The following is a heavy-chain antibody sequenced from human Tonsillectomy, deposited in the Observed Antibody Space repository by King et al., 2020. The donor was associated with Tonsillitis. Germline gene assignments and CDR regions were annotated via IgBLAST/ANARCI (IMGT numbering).Heavy chain of an antibody. J-gene: IGHJ6*03. CDR3: ARDNGGIPNHYYFYYMDV. Sequence: QVQLQESGPGLVKPSETLSLTCTVSGGSTSSYYWSWIRQPPGKGLEWIGYVYYTGSTNSNPSLKSRVTMSIDTSKNQFSLKLRSVTAADTAVYFCARDNGGIPNHYYFYYMDVWGKGTLVTVSS. D-gene: IGHD4-23*01. CDR1: GGSTSSYY. V-gene: IGHV4-59*01. CDR2: VYYTGST.